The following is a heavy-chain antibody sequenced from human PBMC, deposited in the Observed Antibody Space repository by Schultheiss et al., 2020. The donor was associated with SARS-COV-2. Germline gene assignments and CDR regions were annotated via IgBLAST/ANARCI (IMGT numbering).Heavy chain of an antibody. CDR2: IYYSGST. V-gene: IGHV4-39*01. J-gene: IGHJ4*02. CDR1: VGSISSSSYY. D-gene: IGHD3-9*01. Sequence: SQTLSLTCSVSVGSISSSSYYWGWIRQPPGTGLEWIGSIYYSGSTYYNPSLKSRVTISVDTSKNQFSLKLSSVTATDTAVYYCARGPDYDILTGYPVAYYFDYWGQGTLVTVSS. CDR3: ARGPDYDILTGYPVAYYFDY.